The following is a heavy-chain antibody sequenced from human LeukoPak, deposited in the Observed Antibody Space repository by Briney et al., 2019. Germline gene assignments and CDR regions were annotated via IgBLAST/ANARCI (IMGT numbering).Heavy chain of an antibody. CDR2: IYPGDSDT. V-gene: IGHV5-51*01. CDR3: ARVVWGGSCYSGTHYVDY. J-gene: IGHJ4*02. D-gene: IGHD2-15*01. CDR1: GYSFTSYW. Sequence: KAGESLKISCKGSGYSFTSYWIGWVRQMPGKGLEWMGIIYPGDSDTRYSPSFQGQVTISADKSISTAYLQWSSLKASDTAMYYCARVVWGGSCYSGTHYVDYWGQGTLVTVSS.